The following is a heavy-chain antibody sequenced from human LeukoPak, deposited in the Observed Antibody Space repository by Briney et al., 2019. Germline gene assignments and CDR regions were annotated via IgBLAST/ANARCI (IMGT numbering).Heavy chain of an antibody. D-gene: IGHD1-26*01. Sequence: ASVKVSCKASGYTFTSYDINWVRQATGQGLEWMGWMNPNSGNTGYAQKFQGRGTITRNTSISTAYMELSSLRSEDTAVYYCARVPVGATWRGPFDYWGQGTLVTVSS. CDR1: GYTFTSYD. V-gene: IGHV1-8*03. CDR3: ARVPVGATWRGPFDY. CDR2: MNPNSGNT. J-gene: IGHJ4*02.